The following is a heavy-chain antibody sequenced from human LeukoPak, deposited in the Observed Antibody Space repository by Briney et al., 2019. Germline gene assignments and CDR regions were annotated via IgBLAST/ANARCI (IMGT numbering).Heavy chain of an antibody. V-gene: IGHV3-23*01. D-gene: IGHD5-18*01. J-gene: IGHJ4*02. CDR2: IFGSGGSP. Sequence: PGGSLRLSCEVSGFTFGSYAMYWVRQAPGKGLEWVAGIFGSGGSPHYADSVKGRFTISRDNSKNTVYLQINSLRAEDTAVYYCGKTTAGYSSGQKPAWPVDYWGQGTLVTVSS. CDR3: GKTTAGYSSGQKPAWPVDY. CDR1: GFTFGSYA.